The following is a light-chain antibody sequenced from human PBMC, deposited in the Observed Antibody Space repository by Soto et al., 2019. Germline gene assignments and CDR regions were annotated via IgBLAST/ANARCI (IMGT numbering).Light chain of an antibody. CDR3: QQRSNRIT. CDR2: DIS. J-gene: IGKJ5*01. Sequence: EFVLTQSPATLSLSPGERAILSCTASQSVAGSLPWYQQKPGQAHRLLIYDISSMSAAIPARFSGSGSGSDFTLTVSSLEPEDCGLYYCQQRSNRITFGQGSRLEIK. CDR1: QSVAGS. V-gene: IGKV3-11*01.